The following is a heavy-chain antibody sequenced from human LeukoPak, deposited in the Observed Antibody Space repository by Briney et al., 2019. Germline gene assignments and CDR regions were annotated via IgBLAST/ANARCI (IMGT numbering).Heavy chain of an antibody. CDR1: GFTFSSYA. Sequence: GGSLRLSCAASGFTFSSYAMHWVRQAPGKGLEWVAVISYDGSNKYYADSVKGRFTISRDNSKNTLYLQMNSLRAEDTAVYYCARDLESIIDDDGDRGYYYGMDVWGQGTTVTVSS. CDR2: ISYDGSNK. J-gene: IGHJ6*02. CDR3: ARDLESIIDDDGDRGYYYGMDV. D-gene: IGHD1-1*01. V-gene: IGHV3-30-3*01.